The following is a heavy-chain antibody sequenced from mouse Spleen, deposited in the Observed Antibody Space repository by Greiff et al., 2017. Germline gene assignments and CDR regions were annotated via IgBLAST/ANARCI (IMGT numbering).Heavy chain of an antibody. V-gene: IGHV5-17*01. CDR1: GFTFSDYG. D-gene: IGHD1-1*01. CDR2: ISSGSSTI. J-gene: IGHJ2*01. Sequence: DVMLAESGGGLVKPGGSLKLSCAASGFTFSDYGMHWVRQAPEKGLEWVAYISSGSSTIYYADTVKGRFTISRDNAKNTLFLQMTSLRSEDTAMYYCARDYGSSYFDYWGQGTTLTVSS. CDR3: ARDYGSSYFDY.